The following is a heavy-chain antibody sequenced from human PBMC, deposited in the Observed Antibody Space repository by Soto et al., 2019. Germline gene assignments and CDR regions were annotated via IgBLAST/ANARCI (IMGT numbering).Heavy chain of an antibody. CDR3: ATIRSSGGSDFR. Sequence: EVQLVESGGGLVQPGGSLRLSCAVSGFTVSSNYMTWVRQAPGKGLEWVSVIYPGGNTYYADLVKGRFTISRDNSKNTVYLQMNSLRAEDTAVYYCATIRSSGGSDFRWGQGTLVTVSS. CDR1: GFTVSSNY. CDR2: IYPGGNT. V-gene: IGHV3-66*01. J-gene: IGHJ4*02. D-gene: IGHD5-12*01.